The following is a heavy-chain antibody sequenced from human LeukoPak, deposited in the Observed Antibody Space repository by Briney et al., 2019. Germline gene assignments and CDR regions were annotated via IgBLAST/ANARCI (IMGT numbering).Heavy chain of an antibody. CDR2: INPSGGST. V-gene: IGHV1-46*01. J-gene: IGHJ4*02. CDR3: ARDPLGYCSGGSCRRVYFDY. CDR1: GYTFTSYY. Sequence: GASVKVSCKASGYTFTSYYMRWVRQAPGQGLEWMGIINPSGGSTSYAQKFQGRVTMTRDTSTSTVYMELSSLRSEDTAVYYCARDPLGYCSGGSCRRVYFDYWGQGTLVTVSS. D-gene: IGHD2-15*01.